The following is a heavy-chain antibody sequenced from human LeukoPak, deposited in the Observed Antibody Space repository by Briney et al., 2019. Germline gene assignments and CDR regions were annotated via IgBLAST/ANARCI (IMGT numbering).Heavy chain of an antibody. J-gene: IGHJ2*01. Sequence: PSETLSLTCTVSGGSISSYYWSWNRQPPGKGLEWIGYIYTSGSTNYNPSLKSRVTISVDTSKNQFSLRLSSVTAADTAVYYCARHQAVGIAAAGLWYFDLWGRGTLVTVSS. CDR2: IYTSGST. CDR3: ARHQAVGIAAAGLWYFDL. CDR1: GGSISSYY. D-gene: IGHD6-13*01. V-gene: IGHV4-4*09.